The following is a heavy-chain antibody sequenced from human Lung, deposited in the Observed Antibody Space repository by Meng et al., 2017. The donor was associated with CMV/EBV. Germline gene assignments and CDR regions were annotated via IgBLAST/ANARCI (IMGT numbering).Heavy chain of an antibody. CDR2: IHPYTGDT. CDR3: ARVQFLETANDAFDL. J-gene: IGHJ3*01. D-gene: IGHD2-21*01. CDR1: GYTFIGYY. V-gene: IGHV1-2*02. Sequence: ASXXVSXKASGYTFIGYYMHWVRQAPGQGLEWMGWIHPYTGDTNYAQKFQGRVIMTRDMSINTVYMELSRLRSDDTAVYYCARVQFLETANDAFDLWGQGTMVTVSS.